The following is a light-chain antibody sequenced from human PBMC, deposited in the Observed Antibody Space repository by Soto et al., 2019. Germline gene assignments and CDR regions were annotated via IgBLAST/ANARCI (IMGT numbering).Light chain of an antibody. V-gene: IGKV3-15*01. CDR3: QQYNNWPRT. CDR2: GAS. J-gene: IGKJ1*01. Sequence: EVVLTQSPATLSLSPGERATLSCRASQRVASNLAWYQQKPGQAPRLLIYGASTRATGIPARFSGSGSGTEFTLAISSLQSEDFAVYYCQQYNNWPRTFGQGTKVDIK. CDR1: QRVASN.